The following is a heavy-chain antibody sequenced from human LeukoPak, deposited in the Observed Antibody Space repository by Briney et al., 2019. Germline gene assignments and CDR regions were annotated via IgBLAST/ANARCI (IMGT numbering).Heavy chain of an antibody. CDR1: GFTFDDYA. J-gene: IGHJ6*02. Sequence: GRSLRLSCAASGFTFDDYAMHWVRQAPGKGLEWVSGISRNSGSIGYADSVKGRFTISRDNAKNSLYLQMNSLRAEDTAVYYCALDYVWGRDLDVWGQGTTVTVSS. CDR2: ISRNSGSI. V-gene: IGHV3-9*01. D-gene: IGHD3-16*01. CDR3: ALDYVWGRDLDV.